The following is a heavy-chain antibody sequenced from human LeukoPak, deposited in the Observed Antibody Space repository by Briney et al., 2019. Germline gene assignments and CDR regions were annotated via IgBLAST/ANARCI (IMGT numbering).Heavy chain of an antibody. CDR2: HNQNP. J-gene: IGHJ4*02. CDR1: GASVRSGDYH. Sequence: SETLFLTCTVYGASVRSGDYHWSWVRQAPGKGLEWIGHNQNPSYNPSLKSRVVISIHTSRNQFPLTLNTVTAADTATYFCVTYFVNGGGRGHWGPGALVTVSS. V-gene: IGHV4-61*08. D-gene: IGHD3-9*01. CDR3: VTYFVNGGGRGH.